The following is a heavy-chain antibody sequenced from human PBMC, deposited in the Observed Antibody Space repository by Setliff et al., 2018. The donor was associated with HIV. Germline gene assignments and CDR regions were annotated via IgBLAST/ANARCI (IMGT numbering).Heavy chain of an antibody. CDR3: ARDGGSGTTVTFTLDY. J-gene: IGHJ4*02. CDR1: GYTFTSYY. V-gene: IGHV1-46*01. D-gene: IGHD4-17*01. CDR2: ISPSGGST. Sequence: ASVKVSCKASGYTFTSYYMHWVRQAPGQGLEWMGIISPSGGSTSYAQKFQGRVTMTRDTSTSTVYMELSSLRSEDTAVYYCARDGGSGTTVTFTLDYWGQGTLVTVSS.